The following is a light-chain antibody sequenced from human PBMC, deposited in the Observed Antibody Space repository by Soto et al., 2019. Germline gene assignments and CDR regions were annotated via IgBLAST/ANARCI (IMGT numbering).Light chain of an antibody. J-gene: IGKJ1*01. CDR2: GAS. V-gene: IGKV3-15*01. CDR1: QSVSGN. CDR3: QQYNNWPPA. Sequence: EIVMAQSPATLSVSPGETATLSFTASQSVSGNLAWYQQKPGQAPRLLIYGASTRSTGIPARFSGSGSGTEFTLTISSLQSEAFVVYYCQQYNNWPPAFGQGTNVQI.